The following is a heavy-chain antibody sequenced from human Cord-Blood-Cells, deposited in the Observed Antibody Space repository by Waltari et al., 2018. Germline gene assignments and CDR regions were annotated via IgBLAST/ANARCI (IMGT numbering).Heavy chain of an antibody. Sequence: QVQLVQSGAEVKKPGASATVSCKASGYTFTSYGTSWVRQAPGQGLEWMGWISAYNGNTNYAQKLQGRVTMTTDTSTSTAYMELRSLRSDDTAVYYCARVSSGGVVRGVSFDYWGQGTLVTVSS. D-gene: IGHD3-10*01. CDR2: ISAYNGNT. CDR1: GYTFTSYG. J-gene: IGHJ4*02. CDR3: ARVSSGGVVRGVSFDY. V-gene: IGHV1-18*04.